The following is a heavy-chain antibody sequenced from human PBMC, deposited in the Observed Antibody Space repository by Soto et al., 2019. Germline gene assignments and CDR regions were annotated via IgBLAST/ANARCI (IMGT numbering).Heavy chain of an antibody. CDR1: GGTFSSYA. CDR3: AREKRSYYYDSSGSAPYYGMDV. Sequence: SVKVSCKASGGTFSSYAISWVRQSPGQGLEWMGGIIPIFGTANYAQKFQGRVTITADESTSTAYMELSSLRSEDTAVYYCAREKRSYYYDSSGSAPYYGMDVWGQGTTVTVS. D-gene: IGHD3-22*01. J-gene: IGHJ6*02. CDR2: IIPIFGTA. V-gene: IGHV1-69*13.